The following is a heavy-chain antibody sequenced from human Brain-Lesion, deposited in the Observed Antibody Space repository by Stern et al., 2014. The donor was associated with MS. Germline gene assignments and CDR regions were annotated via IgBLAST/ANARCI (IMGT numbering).Heavy chain of an antibody. CDR3: ARHGTEGYYYYYMDV. V-gene: IGHV4-59*08. CDR2: IYYSGST. D-gene: IGHD3/OR15-3a*01. CDR1: GGSISSYY. J-gene: IGHJ6*03. Sequence: VQLVESGPGLVKPSETLSLTCTVSGGSISSYYWSWIRQPPGKGLEWIGYIYYSGSTNYNPSLKSRVTISVDTSKNQFSLKLSSGTAADTAVYYCARHGTEGYYYYYMDVWGKGTTVTVSS.